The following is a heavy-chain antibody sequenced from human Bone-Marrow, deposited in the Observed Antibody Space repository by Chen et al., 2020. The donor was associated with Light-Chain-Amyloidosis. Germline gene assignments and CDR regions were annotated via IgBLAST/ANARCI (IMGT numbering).Heavy chain of an antibody. CDR3: AREKKYSSSWHRGNWLDP. J-gene: IGHJ5*02. V-gene: IGHV4-59*01. Sequence: QVQLQESGPGLVKPSETLSLPCTVSGGPISTYYWSWVRQPPGKGLEWIGYIHYNSGSTNPNPSLKSRVTISVDTSKNQFSLNLSSVTAADTAVYFCAREKKYSSSWHRGNWLDPWGQGILVTVSS. D-gene: IGHD2-2*01. CDR1: GGPISTYY. CDR2: IHYNSGST.